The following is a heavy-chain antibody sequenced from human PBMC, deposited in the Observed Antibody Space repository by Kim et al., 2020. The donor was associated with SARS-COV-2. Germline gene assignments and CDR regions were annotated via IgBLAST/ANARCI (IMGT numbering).Heavy chain of an antibody. Sequence: GGSLRLSCTASGFTLGDYAMSWFRQAPGKGLEWVGFIRSKAYGGTTEYAASVKGTFSISRDESKSIADLQMNSLKTEDTAVYYCTGTSCYGPHCYYYNGMDVWGQGTAVTVSS. CDR1: GFTLGDYA. V-gene: IGHV3-49*03. J-gene: IGHJ6*02. CDR3: TGTSCYGPHCYYYNGMDV. D-gene: IGHD2-2*01. CDR2: IRSKAYGGTT.